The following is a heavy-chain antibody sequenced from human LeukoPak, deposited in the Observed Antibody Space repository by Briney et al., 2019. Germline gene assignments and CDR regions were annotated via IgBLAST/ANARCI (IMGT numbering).Heavy chain of an antibody. CDR2: INHSGST. Sequence: SETLSLTCAVYGGSFSGYYWNWIRQPPGKGLEWIGEINHSGSTHYNPSLKSRVTMSVDTSKNQFSMKPSSVTAADTAVYYCARDETTPLPGAYWGQGTLVTASS. D-gene: IGHD4-17*01. CDR1: GGSFSGYY. J-gene: IGHJ4*02. V-gene: IGHV4-34*01. CDR3: ARDETTPLPGAY.